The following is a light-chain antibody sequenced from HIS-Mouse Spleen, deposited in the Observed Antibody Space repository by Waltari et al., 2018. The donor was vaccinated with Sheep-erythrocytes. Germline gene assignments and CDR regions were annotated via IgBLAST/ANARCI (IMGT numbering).Light chain of an antibody. V-gene: IGLV2-11*01. CDR3: QAWDSSTVV. Sequence: QSALTQPRSVSGSPGQSVTISCTGTSSAGGGYNYVSWYQQHPGKAPKLMIYDVSKRPSGVPDRFSGSNSGNTATLTISGTQAMDEADYYCQAWDSSTVVFGGGTKLTVL. CDR1: SSAGGGYNY. CDR2: DVS. J-gene: IGLJ2*01.